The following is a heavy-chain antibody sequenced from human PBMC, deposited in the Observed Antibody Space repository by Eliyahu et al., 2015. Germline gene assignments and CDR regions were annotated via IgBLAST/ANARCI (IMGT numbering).Heavy chain of an antibody. CDR3: AREMRSIDAFDV. CDR1: GGSINSGDFY. CDR2: IYYSGST. D-gene: IGHD2-2*01. J-gene: IGHJ3*01. V-gene: IGHV4-31*03. Sequence: QVQLQESGPGLVKPSATLSLTCSVSGGSINSGDFYWSWIRQHPGKGLEWIAYIYYSGSTYYNPSLKSRVTMSVDTSKNQFSLELTSVTAADTALYYCAREMRSIDAFDVWGQGTMVTVSS.